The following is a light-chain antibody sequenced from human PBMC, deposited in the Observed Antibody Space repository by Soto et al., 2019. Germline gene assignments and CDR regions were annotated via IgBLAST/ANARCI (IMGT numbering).Light chain of an antibody. CDR2: SNN. J-gene: IGLJ3*02. CDR3: ATWDDSLKGWV. CDR1: TSNIGSNA. Sequence: QSVLTQPPSASGTPGQRVTISCSGSTSNIGSNAVDWYQHHPGTAPKVLIYSNNQRPSGVPDRIFGSRSGTSASLAITGLQSEDEADYYCATWDDSLKGWVFGGGTKLTVL. V-gene: IGLV1-44*01.